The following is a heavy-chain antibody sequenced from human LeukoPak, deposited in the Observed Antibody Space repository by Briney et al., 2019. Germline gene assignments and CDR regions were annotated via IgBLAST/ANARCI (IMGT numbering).Heavy chain of an antibody. CDR1: GGSFSGYY. V-gene: IGHV4-34*01. CDR2: INHSGST. D-gene: IGHD4/OR15-4a*01. J-gene: IGHJ4*02. CDR3: ARRTYGGYYGY. Sequence: PSETLSLTCAVYGGSFSGYYWSWIRQPPGKGLEWIGEINHSGSTNYNPSLKSRVTISVDTSKNQFSLKLSSVTAADTAVCYCARRTYGGYYGYWGQGTLVTVSS.